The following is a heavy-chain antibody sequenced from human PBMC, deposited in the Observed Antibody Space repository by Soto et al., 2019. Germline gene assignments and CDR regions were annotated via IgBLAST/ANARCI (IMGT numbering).Heavy chain of an antibody. CDR3: ARANSDGYADGWYYYYGMDV. CDR2: IYYSGST. Sequence: SETLSLTCTVPGGSISSYYWSWIRQPPGKGLEWIGYIYYSGSTNYNPSLKSRVTISVDTSKNQFSLKLSSVTAADTAVYYCARANSDGYADGWYYYYGMDVWGQGTTVTVSS. J-gene: IGHJ6*02. D-gene: IGHD5-18*01. CDR1: GGSISSYY. V-gene: IGHV4-59*01.